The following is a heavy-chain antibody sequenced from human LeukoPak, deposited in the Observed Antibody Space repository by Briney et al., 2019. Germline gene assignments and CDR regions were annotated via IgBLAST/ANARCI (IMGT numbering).Heavy chain of an antibody. CDR1: GGSFSGYY. CDR3: VRGVLKTQYYYYYMDV. CDR2: INHSGST. J-gene: IGHJ6*03. D-gene: IGHD4-11*01. V-gene: IGHV4-34*01. Sequence: SETLSLTCAVYGGSFSGYYWSWIRRPPGKGLEWIGEINHSGSTNYNPSLKSRVTISVDTSKNQFSLKLSSVTAADTAVYYCVRGVLKTQYYYYYMDVWGKGTTVTVS.